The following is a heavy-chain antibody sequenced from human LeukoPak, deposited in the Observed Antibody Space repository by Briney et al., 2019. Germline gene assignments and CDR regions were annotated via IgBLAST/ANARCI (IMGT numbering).Heavy chain of an antibody. D-gene: IGHD3-22*01. J-gene: IGHJ3*02. CDR3: ARDPPNDSGVGFDI. CDR2: NNSDGRST. Sequence: GGSLRLSCAASXXXXSXXXXXWVRXXPXXXXXXXXRNNSDGRSTSYADSVKGGFTLPRDTAKNTLYLQMNSLRAEDTAVYYCARDPPNDSGVGFDIWGQGTMVTVSS. CDR1: XXXXSXXX. V-gene: IGHV3-74*01.